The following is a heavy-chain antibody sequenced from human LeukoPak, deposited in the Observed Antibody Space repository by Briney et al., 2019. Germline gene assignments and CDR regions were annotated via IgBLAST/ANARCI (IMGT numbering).Heavy chain of an antibody. CDR2: IKQDGSET. V-gene: IGHV3-7*01. Sequence: GSLRLSCAASGFTFSNYWMTWVRQAPGKGLEWVANIKQDGSETYYVDSVKGRFTISRDNSINSLYLQMSSLRAEDTAVYYCARAGGRASGSSYWGQGTLVTVSS. D-gene: IGHD1-26*01. J-gene: IGHJ4*02. CDR3: ARAGGRASGSSY. CDR1: GFTFSNYW.